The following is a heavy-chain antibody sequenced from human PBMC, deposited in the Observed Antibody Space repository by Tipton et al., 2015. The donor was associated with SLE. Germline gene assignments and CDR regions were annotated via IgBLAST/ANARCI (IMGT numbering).Heavy chain of an antibody. D-gene: IGHD5-18*01. Sequence: TLSLTCTVSAGSISIFHCSWIRRTAGKGLVWIVRIYPSGSTNNNPSLKGRVTMSVEMSKHTFSLKLTSVTAPDPTGYYSAGGVWLETAMVTSLYFDI. CDR3: AGGVWLETAMVTSLYFDI. CDR1: AGSISIFH. V-gene: IGHV4-4*07. CDR2: IYPSGST. J-gene: IGHJ3*02.